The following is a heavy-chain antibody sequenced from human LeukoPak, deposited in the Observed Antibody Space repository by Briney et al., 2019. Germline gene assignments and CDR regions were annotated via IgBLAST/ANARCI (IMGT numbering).Heavy chain of an antibody. Sequence: PSETLSLTCAVYGGSFSGYYWSWIRQPPGKGLEWIGEINHSGSTNYNPSLKSRVTISVDTSKNQFSLKLSSVTAADTAVYYCARGQYYDFWSGYLPWFDPWGQGTLVTVSS. CDR2: INHSGST. J-gene: IGHJ5*02. CDR1: GGSFSGYY. CDR3: ARGQYYDFWSGYLPWFDP. D-gene: IGHD3-3*01. V-gene: IGHV4-34*01.